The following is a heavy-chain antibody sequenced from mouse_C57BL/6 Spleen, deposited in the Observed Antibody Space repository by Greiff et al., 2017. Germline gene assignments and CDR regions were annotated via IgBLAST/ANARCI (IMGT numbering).Heavy chain of an antibody. Sequence: EVKLVESGGDLVKPGGSLKLSCAASGFTFSSYGMSWVRQTPDKRLEWVATISSGGSYTYYPDSVKGRFTISRDNAKNTLYLQMSSLKSEETARYYCERHAGDLTGSWFAYWGQGTLVTVSA. CDR3: ERHAGDLTGSWFAY. J-gene: IGHJ3*01. D-gene: IGHD4-1*01. V-gene: IGHV5-6*01. CDR1: GFTFSSYG. CDR2: ISSGGSYT.